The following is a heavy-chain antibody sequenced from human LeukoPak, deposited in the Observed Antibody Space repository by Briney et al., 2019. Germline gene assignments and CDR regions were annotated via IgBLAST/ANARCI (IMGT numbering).Heavy chain of an antibody. CDR3: AKGGDPTTVTTFDY. CDR2: ISYVGSNK. Sequence: GRSLRLSCAASGFTFSSYGMHWVRQAPGKGLEWVAVISYVGSNKYYADSVKGRFTISRDNSKNTLYLQMNSLRAEDTAVYYCAKGGDPTTVTTFDYWGQGTLVTVSS. J-gene: IGHJ4*02. D-gene: IGHD4-11*01. CDR1: GFTFSSYG. V-gene: IGHV3-30*18.